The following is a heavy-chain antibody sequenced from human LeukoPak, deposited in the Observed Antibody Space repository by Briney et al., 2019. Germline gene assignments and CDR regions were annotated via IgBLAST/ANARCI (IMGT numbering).Heavy chain of an antibody. Sequence: SETLSLTCTVSGGSISSSSYYWGWIRQPPGKGLEWIGSIYYSGSTNYNPSLKSRVTISVDKSKNQFSLKLSSVTAADTAVYYCARDPGAPGYSYGFYYYYGTDVWGQGTTVTVSS. CDR1: GGSISSSSYY. V-gene: IGHV4-39*07. CDR2: IYYSGST. J-gene: IGHJ6*02. CDR3: ARDPGAPGYSYGFYYYYGTDV. D-gene: IGHD5-18*01.